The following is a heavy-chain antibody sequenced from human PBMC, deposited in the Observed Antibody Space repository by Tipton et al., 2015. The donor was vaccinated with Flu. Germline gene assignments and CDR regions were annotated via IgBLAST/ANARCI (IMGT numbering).Heavy chain of an antibody. Sequence: TLSLTCTVSGGSVSSGSYYWSWIRQPPGKGLEWIGYIYYSGSTNYNPSLKSRITISVDTAKNQFSLKLSSVTAADTAVYYCARAFEGLDYYMDVWGKGTTVTVSS. CDR3: ARAFEGLDYYMDV. J-gene: IGHJ6*03. CDR1: GGSVSSGSYY. V-gene: IGHV4-61*01. D-gene: IGHD6-19*01. CDR2: IYYSGST.